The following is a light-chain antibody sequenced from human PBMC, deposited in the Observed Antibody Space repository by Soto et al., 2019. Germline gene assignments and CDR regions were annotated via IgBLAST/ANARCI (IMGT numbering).Light chain of an antibody. CDR2: KAS. CDR1: QSISSW. Sequence: DLQMTQSPSTLSASVGDRVTITCRASQSISSWLAWYQQKPGKAPRLLIYKASSLESGVPSRFSGSGTRTEFTLTISSLQPDDFATYYCQQYNSFPTFGQGTKVEIK. CDR3: QQYNSFPT. J-gene: IGKJ1*01. V-gene: IGKV1-5*03.